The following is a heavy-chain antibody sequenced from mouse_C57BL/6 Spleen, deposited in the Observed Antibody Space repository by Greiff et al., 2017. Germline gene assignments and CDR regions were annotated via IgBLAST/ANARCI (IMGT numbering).Heavy chain of an antibody. CDR3: ARGGGNYVY. J-gene: IGHJ3*01. D-gene: IGHD2-1*01. V-gene: IGHV5-4*03. CDR2: ISDGGSYT. CDR1: GFTFSSYA. Sequence: EVKVVESGGGLVKPGGSLKLSCAASGFTFSSYAMSWVRQTPAKRLEWVATISDGGSYTYYPDNVKGRFTISRDNAKNNLYLQMSHLRSEDTAMYYCARGGGNYVYWGQGTLVTVSA.